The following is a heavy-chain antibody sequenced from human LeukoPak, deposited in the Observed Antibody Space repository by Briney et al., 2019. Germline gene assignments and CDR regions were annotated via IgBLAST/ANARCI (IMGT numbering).Heavy chain of an antibody. CDR3: AKLEGDYGDFLDY. D-gene: IGHD4-17*01. Sequence: GRSLRLSCAASGFTFDDYAMHWVRQAPGKGLEWVSGISWNSGSIGYADSVKGRFTISRDNAKNSLYLQMNSLRAKDTALYYCAKLEGDYGDFLDYWGQGTLVTVSS. J-gene: IGHJ4*02. CDR2: ISWNSGSI. CDR1: GFTFDDYA. V-gene: IGHV3-9*01.